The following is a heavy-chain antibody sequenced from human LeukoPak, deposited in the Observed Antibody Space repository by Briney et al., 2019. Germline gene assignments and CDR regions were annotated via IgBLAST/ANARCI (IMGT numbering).Heavy chain of an antibody. CDR1: GGSISTYY. CDR3: ARVSSWYGTYYFDY. J-gene: IGHJ4*02. Sequence: KPSETLSLTCTVSGGSISTYYWSWIRQPPGKGLEWIGYIYYTGSTTYNPSLMSRVTILVDTSKNQFSLKLSSVTAADAAVYYCARVSSWYGTYYFDYWGQGTLVTVSS. D-gene: IGHD6-13*01. CDR2: IYYTGST. V-gene: IGHV4-59*01.